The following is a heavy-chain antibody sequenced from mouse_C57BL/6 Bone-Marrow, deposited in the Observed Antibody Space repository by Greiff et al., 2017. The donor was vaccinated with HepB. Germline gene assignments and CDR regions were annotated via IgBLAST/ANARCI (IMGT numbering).Heavy chain of an antibody. Sequence: DVMLVESGGGLVQPGGSLKLSCAASGFTFSDYYMYWVRQTPEKRLEWVAYISNGGGSTYYPDTVKGRFTISRDNAKNTLYLQMSRLKSEDTAMYYCARHGHPDVDYYGSSRYYYAMDYWGQGTSVTVSS. J-gene: IGHJ4*01. CDR1: GFTFSDYY. CDR3: ARHGHPDVDYYGSSRYYYAMDY. D-gene: IGHD1-1*01. V-gene: IGHV5-12*01. CDR2: ISNGGGST.